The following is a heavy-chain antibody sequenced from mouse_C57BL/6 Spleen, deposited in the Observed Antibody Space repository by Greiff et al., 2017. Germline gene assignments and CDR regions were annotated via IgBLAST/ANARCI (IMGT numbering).Heavy chain of an antibody. D-gene: IGHD2-1*01. CDR2: ISDGGSYT. V-gene: IGHV5-4*01. Sequence: EVHLVESGGGLVKPGGSLKLSCAASGFTFSSYAMSWVRQTPEKRLEWVATISDGGSYTYYPDNVKGRFTISRDNAKNNLYLQMSHLKSEDTAMYYCARDRIYYGNYGYYAMDYWGQGTSVTVSS. CDR3: ARDRIYYGNYGYYAMDY. J-gene: IGHJ4*01. CDR1: GFTFSSYA.